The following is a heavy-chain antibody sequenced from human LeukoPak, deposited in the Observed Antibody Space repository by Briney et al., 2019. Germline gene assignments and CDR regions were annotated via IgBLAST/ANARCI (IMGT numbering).Heavy chain of an antibody. CDR3: ARLSNNRVCGGGSCYSTAHLDY. Sequence: LPCTVSCGSISSSYRSWIRQAPGKGLEWVGLIYYNWGPNYNPSLKSRVTISVDTSKKQFSLKLSSVTAGDTAVYYCARLSNNRVCGGGSCYSTAHLDYWGQGILVTVSS. V-gene: IGHV4-59*08. CDR2: IYYNWGP. D-gene: IGHD2-15*01. J-gene: IGHJ4*02. CDR1: CGSISSSY.